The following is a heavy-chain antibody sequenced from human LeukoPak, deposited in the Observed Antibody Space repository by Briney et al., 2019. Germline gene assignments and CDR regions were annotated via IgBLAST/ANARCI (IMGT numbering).Heavy chain of an antibody. CDR1: GYTFTNYA. J-gene: IGHJ3*02. Sequence: GGSVTVSCKASGYTFTNYAMNWVRQAPGEGSEWMGWINTNSGNPTYEKGFTGGIVSSLDTSVITAYLQISSLKAEDTAVYYCARDHVKLGSNFHPFDAFDIWVQGTMVTVSS. V-gene: IGHV7-4-1*02. CDR2: INTNSGNP. CDR3: ARDHVKLGSNFHPFDAFDI. D-gene: IGHD7-27*01.